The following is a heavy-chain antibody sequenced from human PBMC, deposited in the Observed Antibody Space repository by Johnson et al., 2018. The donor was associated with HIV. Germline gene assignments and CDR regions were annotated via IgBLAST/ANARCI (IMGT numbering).Heavy chain of an antibody. CDR1: RFTFSTYG. CDR2: ISYDGSSK. CDR3: AAGGGDCYPSHWGFCAFDI. D-gene: IGHD2-21*01. Sequence: QVQLVESGGGVVQPGRSLRLSCAASRFTFSTYGMHWVRQAPGKGLEWVAVISYDGSSKFYADSVKGRFTISRDNSKNTLYLQRNSLTGEDTAIYYCAAGGGDCYPSHWGFCAFDIWGQGTMVTVSS. V-gene: IGHV3-30*03. J-gene: IGHJ3*02.